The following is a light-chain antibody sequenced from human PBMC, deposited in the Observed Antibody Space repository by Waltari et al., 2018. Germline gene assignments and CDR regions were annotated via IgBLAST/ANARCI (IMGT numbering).Light chain of an antibody. V-gene: IGLV2-23*02. CDR2: EVS. J-gene: IGLJ3*02. CDR1: SSDVGSYNL. CDR3: CSYAGSSTLV. Sequence: QSALTQPASVSGSPETSSTTSCTGTSSDVGSYNLVPWYQQHPGKATKLMINEVSKRPSGVSTLCSGSTSGNTAALTISGLHAEDEADYYCCSYAGSSTLVFGGGTKLTVL.